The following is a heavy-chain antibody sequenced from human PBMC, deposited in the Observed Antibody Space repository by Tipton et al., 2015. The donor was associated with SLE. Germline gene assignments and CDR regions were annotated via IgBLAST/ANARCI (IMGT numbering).Heavy chain of an antibody. CDR1: GFTFSTYP. Sequence: GSLRLSCAASGFTFSTYPMSWVRQAPGKGLEWVANIKEDGSEKNYVDSVKGRFTISRDDAKNSLFLQMNSLRAQDTAVYYCVRAPTRSVVRVPSTYWYFDLWGRGTLVTVSS. V-gene: IGHV3-7*01. CDR3: VRAPTRSVVRVPSTYWYFDL. J-gene: IGHJ2*01. D-gene: IGHD2-2*01. CDR2: IKEDGSEK.